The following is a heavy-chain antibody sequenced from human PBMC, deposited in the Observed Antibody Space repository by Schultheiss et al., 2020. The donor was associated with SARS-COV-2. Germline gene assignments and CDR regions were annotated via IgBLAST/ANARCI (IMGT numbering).Heavy chain of an antibody. J-gene: IGHJ4*02. CDR1: GGSISSYY. CDR3: ARKAGYGTFDY. Sequence: SETLSLTCTVSGGSISSYYWSWIHQPPGKGLEWIGEINHSGSTNYNPSLKSRVTISVDTSKNQFSLKLSSVTAADTAVYYCARKAGYGTFDYWGQGTLVTVSS. D-gene: IGHD5-18*01. CDR2: INHSGST. V-gene: IGHV4-34*01.